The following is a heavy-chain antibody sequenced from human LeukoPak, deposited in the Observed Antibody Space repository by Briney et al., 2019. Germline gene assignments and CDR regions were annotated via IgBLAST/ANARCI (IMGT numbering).Heavy chain of an antibody. Sequence: GGSLRLSCAASGFTFSSYAMSWVRQAPGKGLEWVSAISGSGGSTYYADSVKGRFTISRDNAKNSLYLQMNSLRAEDTALYYCAKDIKYYYDSSGYPDYWGQGTLVTVSS. V-gene: IGHV3-23*01. CDR2: ISGSGGST. J-gene: IGHJ4*02. CDR3: AKDIKYYYDSSGYPDY. CDR1: GFTFSSYA. D-gene: IGHD3-22*01.